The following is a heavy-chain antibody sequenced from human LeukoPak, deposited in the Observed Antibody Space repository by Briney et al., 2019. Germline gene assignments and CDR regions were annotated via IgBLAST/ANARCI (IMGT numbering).Heavy chain of an antibody. CDR2: INTGGFTI. J-gene: IGHJ5*02. CDR1: GFTFSSYE. D-gene: IGHD3-10*01. Sequence: AGGTLRLSCAASGFTFSSYEMNWVRQAPGKGLEWVSYINTGGFTIYYADSVKGRFTISRDNAKNSLYLQMNSLGAEDTAVYYCARGASGIGGIRFDPWGQGTLVTVSS. V-gene: IGHV3-48*03. CDR3: ARGASGIGGIRFDP.